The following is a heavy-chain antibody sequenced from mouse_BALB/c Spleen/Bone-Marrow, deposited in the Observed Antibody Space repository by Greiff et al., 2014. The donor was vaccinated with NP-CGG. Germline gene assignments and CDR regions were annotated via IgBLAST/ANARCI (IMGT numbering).Heavy chain of an antibody. J-gene: IGHJ4*01. Sequence: VHVKQSGPELVKPGASMKISCKASGYSFTGYTMKWGKQSHGKNLEWIGLINPYNGGTSYNEKFKDKATLTVDKSSSTAYMEILSLTSEDSAVYYCARGLEYAVDYWGQGTSVTVSS. CDR2: INPYNGGT. CDR3: ARGLEYAVDY. V-gene: IGHV1-18*01. CDR1: GYSFTGYT. D-gene: IGHD2-13*01.